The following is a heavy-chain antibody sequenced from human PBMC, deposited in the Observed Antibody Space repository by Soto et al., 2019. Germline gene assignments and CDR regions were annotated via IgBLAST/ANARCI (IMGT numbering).Heavy chain of an antibody. D-gene: IGHD1-26*01. V-gene: IGHV3-9*01. Sequence: SGGSLRLSCRASGFTFSNFAMHWVRQAPGKGLEWVSGISWNSGSIGYADSVKGRFTISRDNAKNSLYLQMNSLRAEDTALYYCAKVRSGSYGYFDYWGQGTLVTVSS. CDR3: AKVRSGSYGYFDY. CDR1: GFTFSNFA. CDR2: ISWNSGSI. J-gene: IGHJ4*02.